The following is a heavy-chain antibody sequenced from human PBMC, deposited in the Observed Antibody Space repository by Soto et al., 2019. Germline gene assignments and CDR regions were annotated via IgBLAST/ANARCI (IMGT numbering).Heavy chain of an antibody. D-gene: IGHD5-12*01. CDR1: GFTLNTYS. Sequence: EGQLVESGGGPVQPGGSLRLSCVASGFTLNTYSMHWVRQAPEKGLEYVSAISSGGTTYYADSVKGRFTISRDNSKNTLYLQMGSLRPEDMAVYYRVRVGSGYDYWGQGTLVTVSS. CDR2: ISSGGTT. CDR3: VRVGSGYDY. V-gene: IGHV3-64*07. J-gene: IGHJ4*02.